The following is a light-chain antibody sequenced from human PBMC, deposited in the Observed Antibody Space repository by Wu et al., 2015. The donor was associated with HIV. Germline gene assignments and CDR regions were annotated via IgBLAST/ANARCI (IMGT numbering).Light chain of an antibody. V-gene: IGKV1-39*01. Sequence: DIQMTQSPSSLSASVGDRVTITCRASQTIRNYLNWYQQKPGKAPQLLIYAPSTLRSGVPSRFSASGSGTEFTLTISSLQPDDLATYYCQQSYSRPSTFGQGTKVEI. CDR2: APS. J-gene: IGKJ1*01. CDR1: QTIRNY. CDR3: QQSYSRPST.